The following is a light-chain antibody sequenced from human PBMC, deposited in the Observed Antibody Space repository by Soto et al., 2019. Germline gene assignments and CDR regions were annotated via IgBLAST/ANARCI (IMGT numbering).Light chain of an antibody. V-gene: IGLV2-14*01. Sequence: QPVLTQPASVSGSPGQSITISCTGTSSDVGSYNYVSWYQQHPGKAPKLMIYEVSNRPSGVSNRFSGSKSGNTASLTISGLQAEDEADYYCISYTRTSIKVFGGGTKLTVL. CDR1: SSDVGSYNY. CDR2: EVS. J-gene: IGLJ3*02. CDR3: ISYTRTSIKV.